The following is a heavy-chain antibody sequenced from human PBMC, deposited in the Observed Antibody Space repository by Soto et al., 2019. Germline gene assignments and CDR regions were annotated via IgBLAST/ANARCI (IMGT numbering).Heavy chain of an antibody. J-gene: IGHJ4*02. Sequence: QVQLVQSGAEVKKPGSSVKVSCKASGGTFSSYAISWVRQAPGQGLEWMGGIIPIFGTANYAKKFQGRVTITADESTSTAYMELSSLRSEDTAVYYCASLGDTVTTAYFDYWGQGTLVTVSS. V-gene: IGHV1-69*01. CDR2: IIPIFGTA. CDR1: GGTFSSYA. D-gene: IGHD4-17*01. CDR3: ASLGDTVTTAYFDY.